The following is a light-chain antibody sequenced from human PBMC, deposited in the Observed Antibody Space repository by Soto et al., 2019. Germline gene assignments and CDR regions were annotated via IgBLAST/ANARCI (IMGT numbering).Light chain of an antibody. CDR3: QQYATSPWT. V-gene: IGKV3-20*01. CDR1: QTVDTNY. J-gene: IGKJ1*01. Sequence: EIVLTQSPGTLSLSPVERATLSCRASQTVDTNYLAWYQQIPGQAPRLLIYGASTRATGIPDRFSGSGSGTDFTLTISRLDPEDSAVYYCQQYATSPWTFGQGTKVDI. CDR2: GAS.